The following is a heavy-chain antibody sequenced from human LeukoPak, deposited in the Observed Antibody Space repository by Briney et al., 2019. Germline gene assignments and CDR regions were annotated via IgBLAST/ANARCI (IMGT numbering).Heavy chain of an antibody. D-gene: IGHD6-6*01. CDR1: GFTFSSYG. CDR2: ISYDGSNK. CDR3: AKPLVYYYGMDV. J-gene: IGHJ6*02. Sequence: GGSLRLSCAASGFTFSSYGMHWVRQAPGKGLEWVAVISYDGSNKYYADSVKGRFTISRDNSKNTLYLQMNSLRAEDTAVYYCAKPLVYYYGMDVWGQGTTVTVSS. V-gene: IGHV3-30*18.